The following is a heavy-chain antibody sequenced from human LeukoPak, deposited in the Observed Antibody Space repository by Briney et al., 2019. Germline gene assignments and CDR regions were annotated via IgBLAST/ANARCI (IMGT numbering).Heavy chain of an antibody. Sequence: PGGSLRLSCAASGFTFSSYAMHWVRQAPGKGLEWVAVISYDGSSKYYADSVKGRFTISRDNSKNTLYLQMNSLRAEDTAVYYCASYGSGSYPNYYYYGMDVWGKGTTVTVSS. D-gene: IGHD3-10*01. V-gene: IGHV3-30*04. CDR1: GFTFSSYA. CDR3: ASYGSGSYPNYYYYGMDV. J-gene: IGHJ6*04. CDR2: ISYDGSSK.